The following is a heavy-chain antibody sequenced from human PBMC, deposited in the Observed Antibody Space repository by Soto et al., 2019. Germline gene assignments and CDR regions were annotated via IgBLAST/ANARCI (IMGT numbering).Heavy chain of an antibody. CDR2: ISSSSSYT. D-gene: IGHD6-13*01. V-gene: IGHV3-11*05. J-gene: IGHJ4*02. CDR3: ARDRRGIAAAGSHFDY. Sequence: QVQLVESGGGLVKPGGSLRLSCAASGFTFSDYSMSWIRQAPGKGLEWVSYISSSSSYTNYADSVKGRFTISRDNAKNSLYLQMNSLRAEDTAVYYCARDRRGIAAAGSHFDYWGQGTLVTVSS. CDR1: GFTFSDYS.